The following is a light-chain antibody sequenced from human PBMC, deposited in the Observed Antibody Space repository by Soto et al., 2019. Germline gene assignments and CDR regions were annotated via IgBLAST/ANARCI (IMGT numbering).Light chain of an antibody. V-gene: IGKV3-20*01. Sequence: EIVLTQSPETLSLSPGERATLSCRASQSVSNNYLAWYQQKPGQAPRLLIYGASNRATGIPDRFSGSGSGTDFTLTISRLEPEDFAVYYCQQYGNSPITFGQGTRLEIK. J-gene: IGKJ5*01. CDR1: QSVSNNY. CDR3: QQYGNSPIT. CDR2: GAS.